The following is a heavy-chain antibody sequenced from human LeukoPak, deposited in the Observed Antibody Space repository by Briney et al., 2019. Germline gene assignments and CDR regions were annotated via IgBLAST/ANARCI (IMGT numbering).Heavy chain of an antibody. D-gene: IGHD5-12*01. J-gene: IGHJ5*02. Sequence: SETLSLTCAVYGGSFSGYYWSWIRQPAGKGLEWIGRIYTSGSTNYNPSLKSRVTMSVDTSKNQFSLKLSSVTAADTAVYYCARVAYNWFDRWGQGTLVTVSS. V-gene: IGHV4-59*10. CDR2: IYTSGST. CDR1: GGSFSGYY. CDR3: ARVAYNWFDR.